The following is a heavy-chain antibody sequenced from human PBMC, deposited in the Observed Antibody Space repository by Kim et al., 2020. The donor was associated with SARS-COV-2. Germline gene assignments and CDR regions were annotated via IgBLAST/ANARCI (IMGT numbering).Heavy chain of an antibody. Sequence: SETLSLTCAVYGGSFSGYYWSWIRQPPGKGLEWIGEINHSGSTNYNPSLKSRVTISVDTSKNQFSLKLSSGTAADTAVYYCARSGRYGDYLLGQGDFDYWGQGTLVTVSS. V-gene: IGHV4-34*01. J-gene: IGHJ4*02. D-gene: IGHD4-17*01. CDR1: GGSFSGYY. CDR3: ARSGRYGDYLLGQGDFDY. CDR2: INHSGST.